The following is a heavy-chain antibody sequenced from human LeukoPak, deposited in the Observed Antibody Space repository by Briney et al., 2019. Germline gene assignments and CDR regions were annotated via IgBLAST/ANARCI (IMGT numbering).Heavy chain of an antibody. CDR2: IYYSGNT. CDR3: ARGRITAAGNFDF. D-gene: IGHD6-13*01. J-gene: IGHJ4*02. V-gene: IGHV4-34*11. CDR1: GGSFSGYY. Sequence: SETLSLTCAVYGGSFSGYYWSWIRQPPGKGLEWIGYIYYSGNTNYNPSLRSRVTMSVDTSKNQFSLKLSSVTAADTAVYYCARGRITAAGNFDFWGQGTLVTVSS.